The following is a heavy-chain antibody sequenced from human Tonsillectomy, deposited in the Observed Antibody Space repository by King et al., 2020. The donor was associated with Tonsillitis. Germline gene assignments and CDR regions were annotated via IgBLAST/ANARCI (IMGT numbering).Heavy chain of an antibody. CDR3: ARGHSGSYQRGDAFDI. CDR1: GFTFSAYS. V-gene: IGHV3-21*01. J-gene: IGHJ3*02. Sequence: VQLVESGGGLVKPGGSLRLSCAASGFTFSAYSMNWVRQAPGKGLEWVSSISPSSGYIYYADSMKGGFTSSRDKAKNSLYLEMNSLRAEDTAVYYCARGHSGSYQRGDAFDIWGQGTMVTVSS. CDR2: ISPSSGYI. D-gene: IGHD1-26*01.